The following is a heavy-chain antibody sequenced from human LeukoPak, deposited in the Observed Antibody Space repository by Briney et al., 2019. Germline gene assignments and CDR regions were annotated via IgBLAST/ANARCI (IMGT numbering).Heavy chain of an antibody. J-gene: IGHJ4*02. V-gene: IGHV4-59*01. CDR3: ATGGERSRIIRF. Sequence: PSETLSLTCTVSGGSISRYYWTWIRQPPGKGLEWIGYIYYSGSTNYNPSLKSRVTISVDTSKNQFSLKLSSVTAAGTAVYYCATGGERSRIIRFWGQGTLVTVSS. D-gene: IGHD3-16*01. CDR2: IYYSGST. CDR1: GGSISRYY.